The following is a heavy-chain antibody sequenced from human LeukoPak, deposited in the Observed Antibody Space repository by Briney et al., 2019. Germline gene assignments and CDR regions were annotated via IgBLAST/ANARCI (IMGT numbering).Heavy chain of an antibody. CDR2: ISSNGGST. D-gene: IGHD3-3*01. J-gene: IGHJ4*02. CDR3: ARLAYYDFWSGYPIDY. V-gene: IGHV3-64*01. Sequence: SGGSLRLSCAASGFTFSTYSMNWVRQAPGKGLEYVSAISSNGGSTYYANSVKGRFTISRDNSKNTLYLQMGSLRAEDMAVYYCARLAYYDFWSGYPIDYWGQGTLVTVSS. CDR1: GFTFSTYS.